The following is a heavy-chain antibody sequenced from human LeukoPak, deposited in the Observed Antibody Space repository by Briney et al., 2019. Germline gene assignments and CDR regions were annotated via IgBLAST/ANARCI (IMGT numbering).Heavy chain of an antibody. D-gene: IGHD3-22*01. Sequence: SQTLSLTCSVSGGSISSSRYYRGWIRQPPWKGLEWIGSIYYSGRTYYNPSLKSRVTISVDTSKNQFSLRLSSVTAADTAVYYCAREGYYDSSASGAFDIWGQGTMVTVSS. V-gene: IGHV4-39*07. CDR2: IYYSGRT. CDR1: GGSISSSRYY. J-gene: IGHJ3*02. CDR3: AREGYYDSSASGAFDI.